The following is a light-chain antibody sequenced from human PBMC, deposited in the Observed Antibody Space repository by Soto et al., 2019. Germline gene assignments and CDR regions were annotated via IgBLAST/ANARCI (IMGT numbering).Light chain of an antibody. Sequence: QSVLTQPPLVSGAPGQRVTISCTGSSSNIGAGYDVHWYQQLPGTAPKLLIYGNSNRPSGVPDRFSGSKSGTSASLAITGLRAEDEADYYCQSYDSSLSGWVFGGGTKLTV. CDR2: GNS. V-gene: IGLV1-40*01. J-gene: IGLJ2*01. CDR3: QSYDSSLSGWV. CDR1: SSNIGAGYD.